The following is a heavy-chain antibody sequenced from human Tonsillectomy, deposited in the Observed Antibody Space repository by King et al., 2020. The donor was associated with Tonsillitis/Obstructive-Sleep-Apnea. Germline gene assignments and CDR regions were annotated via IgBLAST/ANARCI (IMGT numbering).Heavy chain of an antibody. J-gene: IGHJ6*02. V-gene: IGHV3-15*07. CDR3: TTGLMYTSSSGLDYYYYYGMDV. CDR2: IKRKTDGGTR. D-gene: IGHD6-6*01. Sequence: EVQLVESGGGLVKPGGSLRLSCAVSAFIFNNAWMNWVRQAPGKGLEWVGRIKRKTDGGTRDYAAPVKGRFTISRDDSKTTLYLQMNSLKTEDTAVYYCTTGLMYTSSSGLDYYYYYGMDVWGQGTTVTVSS. CDR1: AFIFNNAW.